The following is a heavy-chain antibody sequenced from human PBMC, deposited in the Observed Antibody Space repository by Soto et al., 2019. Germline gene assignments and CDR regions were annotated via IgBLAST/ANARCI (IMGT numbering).Heavy chain of an antibody. D-gene: IGHD3-10*01. Sequence: ASVKVSCKASGGTFSSYTISWVRQAPGQGLEWMGRIIPILGIANYAQKFQGRVTITADKSTSTAYMELSSLRSEDTAVYYCARDMRRLGEGSYYYYMDVWGKGTTVTVSS. J-gene: IGHJ6*03. V-gene: IGHV1-69*04. CDR3: ARDMRRLGEGSYYYYMDV. CDR2: IIPILGIA. CDR1: GGTFSSYT.